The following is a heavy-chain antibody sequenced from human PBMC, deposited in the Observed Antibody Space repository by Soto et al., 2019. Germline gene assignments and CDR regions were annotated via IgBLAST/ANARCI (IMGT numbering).Heavy chain of an antibody. CDR3: ARDGDYGDPIHFYGMDV. D-gene: IGHD4-17*01. Sequence: SQTLSLTCAISGDSVSSNSAAWNWIRQSPSRGLEWLGRTYYRSKWYNDYAVSVKSRITINPDTSKNQFSLRLNSVTPEDTAVYYCARDGDYGDPIHFYGMDVWGQGTTVTVSS. J-gene: IGHJ6*02. CDR2: TYYRSKWYN. CDR1: GDSVSSNSAA. V-gene: IGHV6-1*01.